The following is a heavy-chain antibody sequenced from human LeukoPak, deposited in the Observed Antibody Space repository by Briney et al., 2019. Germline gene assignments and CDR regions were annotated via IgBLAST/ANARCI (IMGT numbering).Heavy chain of an antibody. CDR3: AKSPPTSSGSYYNGGYFGY. J-gene: IGHJ4*02. Sequence: GGSLRLSCAASGFTFSSYAMSWVRQAPGKGLEWVSAISGSGGSTYYADSVKGRFTISRDNAKNSLYLQMNSLRAEDTALYYCAKSPPTSSGSYYNGGYFGYWGQGTLVTVSS. CDR2: ISGSGGST. V-gene: IGHV3-23*01. D-gene: IGHD3-10*01. CDR1: GFTFSSYA.